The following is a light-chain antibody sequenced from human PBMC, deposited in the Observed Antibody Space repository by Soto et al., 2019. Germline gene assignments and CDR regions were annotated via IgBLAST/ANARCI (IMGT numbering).Light chain of an antibody. J-gene: IGKJ5*01. CDR3: QQLHSYPIT. CDR1: QGIRSL. V-gene: IGKV1-9*01. Sequence: DIQLTQSPSFLSASVGDRVTITCRASQGIRSLLAWYQQKPGKAPKVLIYAASSLQSGVASRSSGSGSATEFTLTISSLQPEDFATYYCQQLHSYPITFGQGTRLEIK. CDR2: AAS.